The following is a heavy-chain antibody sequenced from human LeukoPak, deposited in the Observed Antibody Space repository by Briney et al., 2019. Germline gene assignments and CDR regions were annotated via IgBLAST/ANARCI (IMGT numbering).Heavy chain of an antibody. J-gene: IGHJ2*01. Sequence: ASVKVSCKASGYTFTDSYIHWVRQAPGQGLEWMGFINPTSGGTDYAQKFQGRVTMTRDTSIYTAYMELSSLRSDDTAVYYCARRRPVAATYWLFDLWGRGTLVTVSS. D-gene: IGHD6-19*01. CDR1: GYTFTDSY. CDR2: INPTSGGT. CDR3: ARRRPVAATYWLFDL. V-gene: IGHV1-2*02.